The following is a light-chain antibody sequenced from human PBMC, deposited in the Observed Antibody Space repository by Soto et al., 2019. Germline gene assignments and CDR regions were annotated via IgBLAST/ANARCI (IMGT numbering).Light chain of an antibody. J-gene: IGKJ5*01. V-gene: IGKV1D-12*01. CDR2: AAS. Sequence: DIQMTQSPSSVSASVGDRVTISCQASQGISRSLAWYQQKPGKAPKFLIYAASSLQSGVPSRFSGSGFGIDFTLTISSLQLEDSAIYYCQQADTFPITFGQGTRLEI. CDR3: QQADTFPIT. CDR1: QGISRS.